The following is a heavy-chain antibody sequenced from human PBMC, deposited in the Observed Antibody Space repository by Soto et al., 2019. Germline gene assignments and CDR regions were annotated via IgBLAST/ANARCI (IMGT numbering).Heavy chain of an antibody. CDR3: ARVVPGAEAWFGP. CDR2: ISLYSDGT. Sequence: ASVKVTCKNSGYTFSSYGIPWVRQAPGQPLEWLGWISLYSDGTNYAQKFQGRVSMTTDTSTTTAYMELRSLRSDDTAVYYCARVVPGAEAWFGPWGQGTLVTVSS. D-gene: IGHD2-2*01. J-gene: IGHJ5*02. V-gene: IGHV1-18*01. CDR1: GYTFSSYG.